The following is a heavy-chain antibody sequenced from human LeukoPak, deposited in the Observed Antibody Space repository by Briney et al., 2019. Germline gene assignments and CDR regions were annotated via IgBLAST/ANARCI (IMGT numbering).Heavy chain of an antibody. CDR1: GLSVSSNY. Sequence: GGSLRLFCAASGLSVSSNYMSWVRQAPGKGLEWVSLIYAGGNTFYADSVKGRFTISRDHSKNTLYLQMNSLRAEDTAVYYCARDDGLYWGQGTLVTVSS. J-gene: IGHJ4*02. V-gene: IGHV3-53*01. CDR2: IYAGGNT. CDR3: ARDDGLY. D-gene: IGHD5-24*01.